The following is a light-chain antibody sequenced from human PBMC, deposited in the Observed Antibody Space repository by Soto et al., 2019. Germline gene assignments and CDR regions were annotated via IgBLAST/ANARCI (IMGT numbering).Light chain of an antibody. V-gene: IGLV2-11*01. CDR2: DVS. Sequence: QSALTQPRSVSGSPGQSVTISCTGTSSDVGGYNYVSWYQQHPGKAPKLMIYDVSKWPSGVPDRFSGSKSGNTASLTISGLQAEDEADYYCCSYAGSVHVFGTGTKLTVL. CDR3: CSYAGSVHV. J-gene: IGLJ1*01. CDR1: SSDVGGYNY.